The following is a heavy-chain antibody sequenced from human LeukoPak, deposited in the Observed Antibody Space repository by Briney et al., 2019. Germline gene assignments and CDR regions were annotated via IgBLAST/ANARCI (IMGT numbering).Heavy chain of an antibody. J-gene: IGHJ6*03. V-gene: IGHV3-30*01. Sequence: QSGRSPRLSCAASGFTFSSYAMHWVRQAPGKGLEWVAVISYDGSNKYYADSVKGRFTISRDNSKNTLYLQMNSLRAEDTAVYYCARELVVPAATLYYYYYYMDVWGKGTTVTVSS. CDR1: GFTFSSYA. CDR2: ISYDGSNK. D-gene: IGHD2-2*01. CDR3: ARELVVPAATLYYYYYYMDV.